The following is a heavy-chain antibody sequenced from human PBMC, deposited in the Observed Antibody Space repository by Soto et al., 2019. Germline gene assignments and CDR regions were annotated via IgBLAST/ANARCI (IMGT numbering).Heavy chain of an antibody. CDR3: ARVGFGELLAHGMDV. CDR2: IYYSGST. V-gene: IGHV4-30-4*01. Sequence: QVQLQESGPGLVKPSQTLSLTCTVSGGSISSGDYYWSWIRQPPGKGLEWIGYIYYSGSTYYNPSLQRRVTISVDPSNNQFSLKLSSVTAADTAVYYCARVGFGELLAHGMDVWGQGTTVTVSS. J-gene: IGHJ6*02. CDR1: GGSISSGDYY. D-gene: IGHD3-10*01.